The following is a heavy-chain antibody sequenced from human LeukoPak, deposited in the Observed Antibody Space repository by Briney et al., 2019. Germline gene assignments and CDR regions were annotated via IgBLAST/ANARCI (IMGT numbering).Heavy chain of an antibody. V-gene: IGHV1-69*05. CDR2: IIPISGTA. CDR1: GGIFSSHA. D-gene: IGHD2-2*01. Sequence: GASVKVSCKASGGIFSSHAIAWVRQAPGQGPEWMGGIIPISGTANYAQKFQGRVTITTDESTSTAYMELSSLTSDDTAVYYCARGLQYQLLKALGYYYMDVWGEGTTVTVS. J-gene: IGHJ6*03. CDR3: ARGLQYQLLKALGYYYMDV.